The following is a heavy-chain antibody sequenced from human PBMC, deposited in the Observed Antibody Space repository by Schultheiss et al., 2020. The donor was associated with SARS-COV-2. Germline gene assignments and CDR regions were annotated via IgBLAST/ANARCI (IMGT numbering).Heavy chain of an antibody. D-gene: IGHD6-19*01. Sequence: SQTLSLTCTVSGGSISSYYWSWIRQPAGKGLEWIGRIYTSGSTNYNPSLKSRVTMSVDTSKNQSSLKLSSVTAADTAVYYCARDHMGGTLDWYFDLWGRGTLVTVSS. CDR3: ARDHMGGTLDWYFDL. J-gene: IGHJ2*01. CDR2: IYTSGST. V-gene: IGHV4-4*07. CDR1: GGSISSYY.